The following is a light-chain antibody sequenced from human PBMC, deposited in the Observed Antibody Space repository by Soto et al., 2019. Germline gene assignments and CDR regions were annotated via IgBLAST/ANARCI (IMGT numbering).Light chain of an antibody. J-gene: IGKJ1*01. Sequence: DIQMTQSPSTLSASVGDRVTITCRASQTISTWLAWYQQKPGKAPKLLIYKASSLESGVPSRFSGSGSGTEFTLTITSLQPDDFATYYCQQYNGFSLTFGQGTKVDIK. CDR1: QTISTW. CDR3: QQYNGFSLT. V-gene: IGKV1-5*03. CDR2: KAS.